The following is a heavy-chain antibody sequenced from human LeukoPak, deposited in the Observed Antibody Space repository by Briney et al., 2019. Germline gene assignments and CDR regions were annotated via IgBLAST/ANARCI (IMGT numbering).Heavy chain of an antibody. V-gene: IGHV1-69*05. CDR3: AREDRDGPAAY. Sequence: SVKVSCXASGGTFSSYAISWVRQAHGQGLEWMGGIIPIFGTANYAQKFQGRVTITTDESTSTAYMELSSLRSEDTAVYYCAREDRDGPAAYWGQGTLVTVSS. CDR1: GGTFSSYA. CDR2: IIPIFGTA. D-gene: IGHD5-24*01. J-gene: IGHJ4*02.